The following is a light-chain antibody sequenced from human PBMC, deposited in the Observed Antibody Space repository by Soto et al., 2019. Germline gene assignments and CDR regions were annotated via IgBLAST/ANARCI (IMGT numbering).Light chain of an antibody. CDR1: QSLSSN. J-gene: IGKJ5*01. V-gene: IGKV3-15*01. CDR2: GAS. CDR3: QQYNNWPLT. Sequence: EIVMTQSPATLSVSPGERATLSCRASQSLSSNLAWYQQKPGQAPRLLIYGASTGATGIPARFSGSGSGTEFTLTISSLQSEDFAVYYCQQYNNWPLTFGQGTRLEIK.